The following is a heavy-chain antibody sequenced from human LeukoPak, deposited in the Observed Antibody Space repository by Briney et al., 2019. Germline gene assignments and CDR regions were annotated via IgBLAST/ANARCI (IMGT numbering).Heavy chain of an antibody. V-gene: IGHV4-59*01. Sequence: SETLSLTCTVSGGSISSYYWSWIRQPPGKGLEWIGYIYYSGSTNYNPSLKSRVTISVDTSKNQFSLKLSSVTAADTAVYYCARSIPNNWNHDLFDYWGQGTLVTVSS. CDR1: GGSISSYY. D-gene: IGHD1-14*01. CDR2: IYYSGST. CDR3: ARSIPNNWNHDLFDY. J-gene: IGHJ4*02.